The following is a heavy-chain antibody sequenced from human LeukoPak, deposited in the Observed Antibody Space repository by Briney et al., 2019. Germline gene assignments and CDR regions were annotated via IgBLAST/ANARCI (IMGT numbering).Heavy chain of an antibody. J-gene: IGHJ3*02. CDR3: ARDLWGSEAFDI. CDR2: INPNSGGT. CDR1: GYTFTGYY. D-gene: IGHD2-15*01. V-gene: IGHV1-2*02. Sequence: ASVKVSCKASGYTFTGYYMHWVGQAPGQGLEWMGWINPNSGGTNYAQKFQGRVTMTRNTSISTAYMELSRLRSDDTAVYYCARDLWGSEAFDIWGQGTMVTVSS.